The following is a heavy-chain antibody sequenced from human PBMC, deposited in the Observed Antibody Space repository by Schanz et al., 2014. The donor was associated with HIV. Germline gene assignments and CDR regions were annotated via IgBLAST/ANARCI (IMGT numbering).Heavy chain of an antibody. CDR1: GFTFSTYG. Sequence: QVQLVESGGGVVQPGRSLRLSCAASGFTFSTYGMHWVRQAPGKGLEWEAVISYDGSNEYYADSVKGRFTISRVNSKNTLYLQMNSLRAEDTAIYYCAKTSITLGMDVWGQGTTVTVSS. V-gene: IGHV3-30*19. D-gene: IGHD1-20*01. CDR2: ISYDGSNE. J-gene: IGHJ6*02. CDR3: AKTSITLGMDV.